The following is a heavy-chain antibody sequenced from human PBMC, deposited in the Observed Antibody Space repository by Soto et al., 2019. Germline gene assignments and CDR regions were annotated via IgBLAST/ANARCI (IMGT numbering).Heavy chain of an antibody. CDR3: AKVSIAAAGTLNFDY. Sequence: GGSLRLSCAASGFTFSSYAMSWVRQTPGKGLEWVSGISGSGSGDSTYYADSVKGRFSISRDNSKNTLYLQMNSLRAEDTAVYYCAKVSIAAAGTLNFDYWGQGTLVTVSS. CDR1: GFTFSSYA. CDR2: ISGSGSGDST. V-gene: IGHV3-23*01. D-gene: IGHD6-13*01. J-gene: IGHJ4*02.